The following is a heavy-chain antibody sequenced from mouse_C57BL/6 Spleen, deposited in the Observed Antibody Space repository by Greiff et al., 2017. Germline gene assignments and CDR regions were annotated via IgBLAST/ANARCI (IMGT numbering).Heavy chain of an antibody. D-gene: IGHD1-1*01. J-gene: IGHJ4*01. Sequence: VQLVESGPGLVAPSQSLSITCTVSGFSLTSYGVSWVRQPPGKGLEWLGVIWGAGITHYHSALISRLSISKDNSKSQGVLKRNSLQTEDKATYYCAKPVYSSYVRYYAMDYWGQGTSVTGSS. CDR2: IWGAGIT. V-gene: IGHV2-3*01. CDR1: GFSLTSYG. CDR3: AKPVYSSYVRYYAMDY.